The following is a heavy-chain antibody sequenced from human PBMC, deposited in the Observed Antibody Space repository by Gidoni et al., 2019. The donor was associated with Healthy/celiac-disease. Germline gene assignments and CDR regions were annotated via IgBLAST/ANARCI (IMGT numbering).Heavy chain of an antibody. CDR3: TRRYSYGSGKYGVDL. CDR1: GGTISSRNYY. D-gene: IGHD3-10*01. CDR2: IDYSGNT. Sequence: QLQLQESGPGMVKPSETLSITCTVSGGTISSRNYYLGWIHQYPGKGLEWIGTIDYSGNTHYNPSLKSRVTISVDTSNNQFSLTMSSGSAADAAVFYCTRRYSYGSGKYGVDLWGQGTTVTVSS. J-gene: IGHJ6*02. V-gene: IGHV4-39*01.